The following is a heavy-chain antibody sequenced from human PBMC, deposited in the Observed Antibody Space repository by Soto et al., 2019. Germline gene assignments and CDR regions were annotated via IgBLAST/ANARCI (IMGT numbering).Heavy chain of an antibody. CDR3: ARGSRAAGTRGDWFDP. V-gene: IGHV4-34*01. D-gene: IGHD6-13*01. Sequence: SETLSLTCAVYGGSFSGYYWSCIRQPPGKGLEWIGEINHSGGTNYNPSLKSRVTISVDTSKNQFSLKLSSVTAADTAVYYCARGSRAAGTRGDWFDPWGQGTLVTVSS. CDR1: GGSFSGYY. CDR2: INHSGGT. J-gene: IGHJ5*02.